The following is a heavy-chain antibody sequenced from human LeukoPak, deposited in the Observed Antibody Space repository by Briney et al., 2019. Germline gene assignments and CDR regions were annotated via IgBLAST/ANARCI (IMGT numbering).Heavy chain of an antibody. Sequence: PGGSLRLSCAASGFTVSSNYMTWVRQAPGKGLQWVSLIDSGGSTYFADSVKGRLTTSRDTSKNTLYLQMNSLRAEDTAVYYCARRAPTVTYYYYYYMDVWGKGTTVTVSS. CDR1: GFTVSSNY. J-gene: IGHJ6*03. D-gene: IGHD4-11*01. CDR2: IDSGGST. CDR3: ARRAPTVTYYYYYYMDV. V-gene: IGHV3-53*01.